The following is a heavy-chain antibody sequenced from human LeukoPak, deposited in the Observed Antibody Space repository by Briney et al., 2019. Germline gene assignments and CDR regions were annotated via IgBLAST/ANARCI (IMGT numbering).Heavy chain of an antibody. CDR1: GGSVSSGSYY. D-gene: IGHD2-21*01. Sequence: SETLSLTCTVSGGSVSSGSYYWSWIRQPPGKGLEWIGYIYYSGSTNYNPSLKSRVTISVDTSKNQFSLKLSSVTAADTAVYYCARMWSPEGMDVWGQGTTVTASS. CDR2: IYYSGST. J-gene: IGHJ6*02. V-gene: IGHV4-61*01. CDR3: ARMWSPEGMDV.